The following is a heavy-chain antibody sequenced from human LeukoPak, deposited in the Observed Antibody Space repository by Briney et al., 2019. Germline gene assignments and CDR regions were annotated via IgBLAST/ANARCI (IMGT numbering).Heavy chain of an antibody. CDR3: ARDGDCSGGSCYSAHYYYGMDV. CDR1: GFTFSSYA. CDR2: ISYRGSNK. D-gene: IGHD2-15*01. V-gene: IGHV3-30*04. J-gene: IGHJ6*04. Sequence: GGSLRPSCAASGFTFSSYAMHWVRQAPGKGLEWVAVISYRGSNKYNADSVKGRFTISRDNSKNTLYLQMNSLRAEDTAVYYCARDGDCSGGSCYSAHYYYGMDVWGKGTTVTVSS.